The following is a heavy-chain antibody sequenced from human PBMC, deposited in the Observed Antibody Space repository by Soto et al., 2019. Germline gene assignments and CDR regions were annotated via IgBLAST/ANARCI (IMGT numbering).Heavy chain of an antibody. J-gene: IGHJ5*02. V-gene: IGHV3-23*01. CDR3: AKGPKATTIHWFDP. CDR1: GFTFSSYA. CDR2: ISGSGGST. D-gene: IGHD5-12*01. Sequence: PGGSLRLSCAASGFTFSSYAMSWVRQAPGKGLEWVSAISGSGGSTYYADSVKGRFTISRDNSRNTLYLQMNSLRAEDTAVYYCAKGPKATTIHWFDPWGQGTLVTVSS.